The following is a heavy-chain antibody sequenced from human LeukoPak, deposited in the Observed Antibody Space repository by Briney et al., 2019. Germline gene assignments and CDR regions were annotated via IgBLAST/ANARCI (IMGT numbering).Heavy chain of an antibody. J-gene: IGHJ1*01. V-gene: IGHV3-7*01. Sequence: GGSLRLSCAASGFTFSSYWMSWVRQAPGKGLEWVANIKQDGGGKYYVDSVKGRFTISRDNAKNSLYLQMNSLRAEDTAVYYCARDSGWFSAEYFQHWGQGTLVTVSS. CDR1: GFTFSSYW. CDR2: IKQDGGGK. D-gene: IGHD6-19*01. CDR3: ARDSGWFSAEYFQH.